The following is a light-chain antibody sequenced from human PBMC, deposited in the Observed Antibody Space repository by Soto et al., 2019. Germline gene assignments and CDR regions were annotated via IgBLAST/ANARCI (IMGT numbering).Light chain of an antibody. CDR1: SSDVGGYNY. J-gene: IGLJ3*02. Sequence: QPASVSGSPGQSITISCTGTSSDVGGYNYVSWYQQHPGKAPKLMIYEVSNRPSGVSNRFSGSKSGNTASLTISGLQAEDEADYYCSSYTSINTWVFGGGTQLTVL. CDR2: EVS. V-gene: IGLV2-14*01. CDR3: SSYTSINTWV.